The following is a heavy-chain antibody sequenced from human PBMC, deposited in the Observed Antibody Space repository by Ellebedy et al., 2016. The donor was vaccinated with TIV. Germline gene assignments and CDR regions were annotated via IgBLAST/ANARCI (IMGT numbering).Heavy chain of an antibody. D-gene: IGHD2-21*02. CDR1: SYTFTSYG. CDR2: ISAYNGNT. Sequence: ASVKVSXKASSYTFTSYGISWVRQAPGQGLEWMGWISAYNGNTNYAQKLQGRVTMTTDTSTSTAYMELRSLRSDDTAVYYCARHCGGDCFNAFDIWGQGTMVTVSS. V-gene: IGHV1-18*01. CDR3: ARHCGGDCFNAFDI. J-gene: IGHJ3*02.